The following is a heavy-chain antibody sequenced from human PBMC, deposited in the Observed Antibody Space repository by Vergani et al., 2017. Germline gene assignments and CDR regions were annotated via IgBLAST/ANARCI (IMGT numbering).Heavy chain of an antibody. J-gene: IGHJ4*02. Sequence: QEQLQESGPGLVKPSETLSLTCTVSGDSISAYYWSWIRQPPGKGLEWIGYIHYTGSTNYNPSLKSRVTISLDTSKNQFSLRLSSVTAADTAVYYCTGDTHSWQRADYWGQGTLVTVSS. CDR1: GDSISAYY. V-gene: IGHV4-59*01. CDR3: TGDTHSWQRADY. CDR2: IHYTGST. D-gene: IGHD6-13*01.